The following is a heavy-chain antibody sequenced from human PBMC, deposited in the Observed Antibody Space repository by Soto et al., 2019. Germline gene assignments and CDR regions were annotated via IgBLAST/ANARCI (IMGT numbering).Heavy chain of an antibody. V-gene: IGHV1-3*01. CDR1: GYTFTSYA. Sequence: ASVKVSCQASGYTFTSYAMHWVRQAPGQRLEWMGWINAGNGNTKYSQKFQGRVTITRDTSASTAYMELSSLRSEDTAVYYCARVARTFGGVIAPYYFDYWGQGTLVTVSS. CDR2: INAGNGNT. D-gene: IGHD3-16*02. CDR3: ARVARTFGGVIAPYYFDY. J-gene: IGHJ4*02.